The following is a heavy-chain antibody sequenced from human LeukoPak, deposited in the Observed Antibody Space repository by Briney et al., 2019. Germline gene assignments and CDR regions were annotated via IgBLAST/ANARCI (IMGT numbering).Heavy chain of an antibody. V-gene: IGHV1-2*02. CDR2: INPDTGGT. Sequence: ASVKVSCKASGYTFTGYYMHWVRQAPGQGLEWMGWINPDTGGTNYAQKFQGRVTVTRDTSINTAYMVLSGLRSDDTAVYYCAGTASSNTYYSYYFDYWGQGTLITVSS. J-gene: IGHJ4*02. D-gene: IGHD2/OR15-2a*01. CDR1: GYTFTGYY. CDR3: AGTASSNTYYSYYFDY.